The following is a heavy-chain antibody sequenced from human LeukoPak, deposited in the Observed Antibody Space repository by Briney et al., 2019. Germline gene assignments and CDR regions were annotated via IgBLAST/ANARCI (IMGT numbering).Heavy chain of an antibody. V-gene: IGHV3-13*01. CDR3: ARAAYSSTWYSRYFDL. Sequence: GGSLRLSCAASGFTFRSYDMHWVRQATGKGLEWVSGIGTAGEIYYPGSVKGRFTISRENAKNSLYLQMNSLRAGDTAVYYCARAAYSSTWYSRYFDLWGRGTLVTVSS. CDR1: GFTFRSYD. CDR2: IGTAGEI. D-gene: IGHD6-13*01. J-gene: IGHJ2*01.